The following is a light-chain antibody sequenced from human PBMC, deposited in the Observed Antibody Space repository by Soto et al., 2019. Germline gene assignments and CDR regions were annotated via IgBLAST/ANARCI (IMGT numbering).Light chain of an antibody. V-gene: IGLV2-8*01. CDR1: SSDVGGYNY. CDR3: SSYTTSYFYV. J-gene: IGLJ1*01. CDR2: EVT. Sequence: QSALTQPPSASGSPGQSVTISCTGTSSDVGGYNYVSWYQQHPGKAPKLMIYEVTKRPSGVPDRFSGSKSGNTASLTVSGLQAEDEAHYYCSSYTTSYFYVFGPGTKLTVL.